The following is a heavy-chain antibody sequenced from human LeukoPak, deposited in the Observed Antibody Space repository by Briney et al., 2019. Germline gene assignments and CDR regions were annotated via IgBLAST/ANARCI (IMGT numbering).Heavy chain of an antibody. V-gene: IGHV4-34*01. CDR3: ARGTTVTTPPTYYYYYMDV. J-gene: IGHJ6*03. Sequence: NPSETLSLTCAVYGGSFSGNYWSWIRQPPGKGLEWIGEINHSGTTNYNPSLKSRVTMSVDTSKNQLSLKLSSVTAADTAVYYCARGTTVTTPPTYYYYYMDVWGKGTTVTVSS. CDR2: INHSGTT. CDR1: GGSFSGNY. D-gene: IGHD4-17*01.